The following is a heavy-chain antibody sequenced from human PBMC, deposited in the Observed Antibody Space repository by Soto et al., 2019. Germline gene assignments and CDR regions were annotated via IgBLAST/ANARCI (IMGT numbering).Heavy chain of an antibody. CDR1: GFTFSSYA. CDR2: ISSNGGST. J-gene: IGHJ5*02. V-gene: IGHV3-64*01. D-gene: IGHD3-10*01. Sequence: PGGSLRLSCAASGFTFSSYAMHWVRQAPGKGLEYVSAISSNGGSTYYANSVKGRFTISRDNSKNTLYLQMGSLRAEDMAVYYCARDQASVRGVIIKGNWFDPWGQGTLVTVSS. CDR3: ARDQASVRGVIIKGNWFDP.